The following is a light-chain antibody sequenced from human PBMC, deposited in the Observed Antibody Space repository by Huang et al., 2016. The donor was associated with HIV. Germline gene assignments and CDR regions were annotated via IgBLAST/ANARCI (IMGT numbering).Light chain of an antibody. CDR1: QGIGSW. CDR3: QQYCIYPWT. J-gene: IGKJ1*01. V-gene: IGKV1-5*03. Sequence: DIQMTQSPSTLSASLGDRVTITCRASQGIGSWLAWYQQRPGKAPNLLNYKASTLQSGVPSRFSGSGSRTEFTLTISSLQPDDFATYHCQQYCIYPWTFGQGTKVEIK. CDR2: KAS.